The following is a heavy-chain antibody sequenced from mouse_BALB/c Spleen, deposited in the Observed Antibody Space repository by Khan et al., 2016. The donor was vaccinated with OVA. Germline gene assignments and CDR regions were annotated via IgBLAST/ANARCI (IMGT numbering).Heavy chain of an antibody. Sequence: EVELVESGGGLVQPGGSRKLSCAASGFTFSGFGMHWVRQAPEKGLEWVASISSGSNTIYYADTVKGRVTLSRDNPKKTLYLQMTSRRSEETAMYYGARTGYDYIDYWGQGTTLTVSS. D-gene: IGHD2-2*01. J-gene: IGHJ2*01. CDR3: ARTGYDYIDY. CDR2: ISSGSNTI. V-gene: IGHV5-17*02. CDR1: GFTFSGFG.